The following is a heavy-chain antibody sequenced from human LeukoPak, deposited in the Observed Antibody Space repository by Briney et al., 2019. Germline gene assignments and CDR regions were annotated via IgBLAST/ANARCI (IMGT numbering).Heavy chain of an antibody. V-gene: IGHV4-59*08. J-gene: IGHJ4*02. Sequence: SETLSLTCTVSGGSISSYYWSWIRQPPGKGLEWIGYIYYSGSTTYNPSLKGRVTISVDTSKNQFSLKLSSVTAADTAVYYCATLAHEYGDYSAGGFWGQGTLVTVSS. CDR3: ATLAHEYGDYSAGGF. CDR2: IYYSGST. CDR1: GGSISSYY. D-gene: IGHD4-17*01.